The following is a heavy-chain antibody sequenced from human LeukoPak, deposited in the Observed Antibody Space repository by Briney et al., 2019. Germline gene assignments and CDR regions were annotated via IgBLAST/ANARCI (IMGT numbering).Heavy chain of an antibody. Sequence: SETLSLTCTVPGGSISSYYWSWIRQPPGKGLEWIGYIYYSGSTNYNPSLKSRVTISVDTSKNQFSLKLSPVTAADTAVYYCARNSVPGYSTSYFDYWGQGTLVTVSS. CDR1: GGSISSYY. V-gene: IGHV4-59*01. D-gene: IGHD6-6*01. CDR3: ARNSVPGYSTSYFDY. CDR2: IYYSGST. J-gene: IGHJ4*02.